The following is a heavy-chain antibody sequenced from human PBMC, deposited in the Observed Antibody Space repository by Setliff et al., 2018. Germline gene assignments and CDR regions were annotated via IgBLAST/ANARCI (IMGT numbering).Heavy chain of an antibody. V-gene: IGHV4-39*01. J-gene: IGHJ4*02. Sequence: SLTCTVSGGSISSDTSYWGWIRQPPGKGLEWIGSIYYTGNTYYNPSLKSRVTISVDTSKNQFSLKLSSVTAADTAVYYCARHAIAMSTIISYFDYWGQGTPVTVSS. CDR3: ARHAIAMSTIISYFDY. CDR1: GGSISSDTSY. CDR2: IYYTGNT. D-gene: IGHD3-10*01.